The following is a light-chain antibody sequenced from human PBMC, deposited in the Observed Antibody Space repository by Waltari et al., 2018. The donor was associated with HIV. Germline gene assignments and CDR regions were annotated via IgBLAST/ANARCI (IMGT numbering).Light chain of an antibody. CDR3: HHYGDFTET. CDR1: QNISDF. Sequence: DIQMTQSPSTLSASLGDRVTFTCRASQNISDFLAWHQQKPGKAPKLLIYKASTLDSGVPSRFSAAGSATEFSLTIDRLQPDDFATYYCHHYGDFTETFGQGTKLPI. V-gene: IGKV1-5*03. CDR2: KAS. J-gene: IGKJ2*01.